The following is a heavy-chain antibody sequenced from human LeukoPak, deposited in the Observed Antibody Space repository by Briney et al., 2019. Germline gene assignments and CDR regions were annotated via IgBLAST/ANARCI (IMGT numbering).Heavy chain of an antibody. CDR1: GYTFTDYS. Sequence: SVKVSCKASGYTFTDYSMTWVRQAPGQGLEWMGGIIPIFGTANYAQKFQGRVTITADESTSTAYMELSSLRSEDTAVYYCARVGFSGYDPQYYFDYWGQGTLVTVSS. CDR2: IIPIFGTA. V-gene: IGHV1-69*13. CDR3: ARVGFSGYDPQYYFDY. J-gene: IGHJ4*02. D-gene: IGHD5-12*01.